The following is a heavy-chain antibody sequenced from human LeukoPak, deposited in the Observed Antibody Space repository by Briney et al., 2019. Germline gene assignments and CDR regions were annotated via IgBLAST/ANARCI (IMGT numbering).Heavy chain of an antibody. CDR2: MNPNSGNA. Sequence: ASVKLSCKASGYTFTSYGISWVRQAPGQGLEWMGWMNPNSGNAGYAQKFQGRVTITRNTSISTAYMELSSLRSEDTAVYYCAREFGRDGYNYNWFDPWGQGTLVTVSS. J-gene: IGHJ5*02. D-gene: IGHD5-24*01. CDR3: AREFGRDGYNYNWFDP. V-gene: IGHV1-8*03. CDR1: GYTFTSYG.